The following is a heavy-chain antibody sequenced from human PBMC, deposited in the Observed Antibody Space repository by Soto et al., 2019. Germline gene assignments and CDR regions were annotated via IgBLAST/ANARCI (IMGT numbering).Heavy chain of an antibody. V-gene: IGHV3-30*18. Sequence: HPGGSLRLSCAASGFTFSSYGMHWVRQAPGKGLEWVAVISYDGSNKYYADSVKGRFTISRDNSKNTLYLQMNSLRAEDTAVYYCAKEHYGGNQPPRGMDVWGQGTTVTVSS. CDR1: GFTFSSYG. CDR2: ISYDGSNK. J-gene: IGHJ6*02. D-gene: IGHD4-17*01. CDR3: AKEHYGGNQPPRGMDV.